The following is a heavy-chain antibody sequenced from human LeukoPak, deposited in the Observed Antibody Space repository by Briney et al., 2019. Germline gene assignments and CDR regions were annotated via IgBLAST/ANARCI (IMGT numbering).Heavy chain of an antibody. D-gene: IGHD3-22*01. V-gene: IGHV3-48*01. CDR3: ARDFRRPRYYYDSSGYACYFDY. Sequence: GGSLRLSCAASGFTFSSYSMNWVRQAPGKGLEWVSYISSSSSTIYYADSVKGRFTISRDNAKNSLYLQMNSLRAEDTAVYYCARDFRRPRYYYDSSGYACYFDYWGQGTLVTVSS. CDR2: ISSSSSTI. J-gene: IGHJ4*02. CDR1: GFTFSSYS.